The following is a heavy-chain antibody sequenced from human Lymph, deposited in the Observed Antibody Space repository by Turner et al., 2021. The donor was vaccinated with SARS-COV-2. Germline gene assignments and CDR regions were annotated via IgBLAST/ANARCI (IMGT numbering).Heavy chain of an antibody. Sequence: QVQLQESGPRLVKPLENLSLTCTVSGGSMNNNYWSWIRQPPGKRLEWIGFIFYRGSTNYNPSLKSRVTISVDTSENQFSLKLTSVTAADTAIYYCARQTVNNWVDPWGQGTLVTVSS. V-gene: IGHV4-59*01. D-gene: IGHD2-21*02. J-gene: IGHJ5*02. CDR2: IFYRGST. CDR3: ARQTVNNWVDP. CDR1: GGSMNNNY.